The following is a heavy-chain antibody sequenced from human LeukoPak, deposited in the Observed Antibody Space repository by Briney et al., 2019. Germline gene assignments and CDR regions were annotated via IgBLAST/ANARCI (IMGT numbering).Heavy chain of an antibody. Sequence: TSETLSLTCTVSGGSVSGYYWSWIRQPPGKGLEWIGYIYYSGNTNYNPSLKSRLIMSLDTSKNHFSLKLNSVTAADTAVYYCARHKDSGDYPSDYWGQGILVSVSS. CDR3: ARHKDSGDYPSDY. CDR2: IYYSGNT. V-gene: IGHV4-59*02. J-gene: IGHJ4*02. D-gene: IGHD4-17*01. CDR1: GGSVSGYY.